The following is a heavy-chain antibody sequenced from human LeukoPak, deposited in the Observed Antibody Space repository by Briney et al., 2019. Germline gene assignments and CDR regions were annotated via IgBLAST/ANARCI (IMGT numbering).Heavy chain of an antibody. CDR3: ARDRGDYGDYVYFDP. V-gene: IGHV4-4*07. D-gene: IGHD4-17*01. CDR2: IYTSGST. Sequence: SETLSLTCTVSGGSISSYYWSWIRQPAGKGLEWIGRIYTSGSTNYNPSLKIRVTMSVDTSKNHFSLKLSSVTAADTAVYYCARDRGDYGDYVYFDPWGQGTLVTVSS. CDR1: GGSISSYY. J-gene: IGHJ5*02.